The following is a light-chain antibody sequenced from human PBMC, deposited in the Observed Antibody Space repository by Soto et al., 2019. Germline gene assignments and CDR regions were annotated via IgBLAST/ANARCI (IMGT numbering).Light chain of an antibody. CDR2: DAS. Sequence: EIVLTQSPATLSLSPGERATLSCRASQNVSSYLAWYQQKPGQAPRLLIYDASNRATGIPARFSGSGSGTDFTLTISSLEPEDFAVYYCQQRSNWPFLTFGGGTKVEIK. J-gene: IGKJ4*01. CDR1: QNVSSY. V-gene: IGKV3-11*01. CDR3: QQRSNWPFLT.